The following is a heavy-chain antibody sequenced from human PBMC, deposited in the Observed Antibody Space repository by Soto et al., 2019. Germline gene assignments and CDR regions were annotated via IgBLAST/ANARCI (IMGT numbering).Heavy chain of an antibody. CDR2: IYTSGST. CDR1: GGSISSYY. V-gene: IGHV4-4*07. Sequence: SETLSLTCTVSGGSISSYYWSWIRQPAGKGLEWIGRIYTSGSTNYNPSLKSRVTMSVDTSKNQFFLKLSSVTAADTAVYYCARDLTTMTHSAFDIWGQGTMVTCSS. D-gene: IGHD3-22*01. J-gene: IGHJ3*02. CDR3: ARDLTTMTHSAFDI.